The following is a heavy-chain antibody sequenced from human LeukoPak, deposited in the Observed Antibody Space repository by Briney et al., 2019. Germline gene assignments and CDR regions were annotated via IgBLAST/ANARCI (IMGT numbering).Heavy chain of an antibody. V-gene: IGHV3-11*01. J-gene: IGHJ4*02. Sequence: GGSLRLSCAPSGFTFSDYYMSWIRQAPGTDLEWVSYVHPTGSYIYYADSVKGRFTISRDNAKNSLYLQMNSLRSDDTAVYYCARGWAYNDNSGVDYWGQGTLVTVSS. D-gene: IGHD3-22*01. CDR2: VHPTGSYI. CDR1: GFTFSDYY. CDR3: ARGWAYNDNSGVDY.